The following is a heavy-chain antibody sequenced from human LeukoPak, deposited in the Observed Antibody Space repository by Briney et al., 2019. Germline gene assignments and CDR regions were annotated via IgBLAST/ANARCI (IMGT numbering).Heavy chain of an antibody. Sequence: SETLSLTCTVSGGSISSYYWSWIRQPPGKGLEWIGYIYYSGSTNYNPSLKNRVTISVDTSKNQFSLKLSSVTAADTAVYYCARADYDFWSGYYNWFDPWGQGTLVTVSS. J-gene: IGHJ5*02. V-gene: IGHV4-59*01. CDR2: IYYSGST. CDR3: ARADYDFWSGYYNWFDP. D-gene: IGHD3-3*01. CDR1: GGSISSYY.